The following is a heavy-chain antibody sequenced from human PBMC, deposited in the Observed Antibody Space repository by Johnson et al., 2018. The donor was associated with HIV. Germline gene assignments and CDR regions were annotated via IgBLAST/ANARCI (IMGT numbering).Heavy chain of an antibody. V-gene: IGHV3-20*04. J-gene: IGHJ3*02. D-gene: IGHD3-22*01. CDR3: ARGFGNSGYYYGRFGAFDI. CDR1: GFNFDDYG. Sequence: VQLVESEGGLVQPGRSLRLSCTVSGFNFDDYGMSWVRQAPGKGLEWVSGTNWNGGSTGYADSVKGRFTISRDNAKNSLYLQMNSLRAEDTALYYCARGFGNSGYYYGRFGAFDIWGQGTMVTVSS. CDR2: TNWNGGST.